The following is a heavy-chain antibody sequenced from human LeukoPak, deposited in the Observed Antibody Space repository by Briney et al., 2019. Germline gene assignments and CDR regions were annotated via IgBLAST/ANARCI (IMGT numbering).Heavy chain of an antibody. J-gene: IGHJ4*02. CDR2: IRYDGSNK. Sequence: PGGSLRLSCAASGFTFSSYGMHWVRQAPGKGLEWVAFIRYDGSNKYYADSVKGRFIISRDNSKNTLYLQLNSLRAEDTAIYYCAKTLGLRMEPADYWGQGTLVTVSS. CDR3: AKTLGLRMEPADY. D-gene: IGHD3-16*01. V-gene: IGHV3-30*02. CDR1: GFTFSSYG.